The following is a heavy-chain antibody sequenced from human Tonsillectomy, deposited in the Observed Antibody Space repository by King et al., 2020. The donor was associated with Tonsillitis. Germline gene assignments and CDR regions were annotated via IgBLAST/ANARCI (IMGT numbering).Heavy chain of an antibody. J-gene: IGHJ4*02. D-gene: IGHD1-26*01. CDR2: IRGYSGDI. Sequence: QLVQSGPEVKKPGASVKVSCKASGYTFSNYGITWVRQAPGQGLECMGWIRGYSGDIKYSQKAPGRVTMTTETSKNTAYMELRSLRSDDTAIYYCTRDKAVGAMDYWGQGTLVTVSS. CDR3: TRDKAVGAMDY. CDR1: GYTFSNYG. V-gene: IGHV1-18*01.